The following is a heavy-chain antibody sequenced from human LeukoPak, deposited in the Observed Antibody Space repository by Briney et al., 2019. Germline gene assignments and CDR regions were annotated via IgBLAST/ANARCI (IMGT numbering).Heavy chain of an antibody. CDR3: ARNTNFVGATNNDAFDI. Sequence: SETLSLTCTVSGGFFNSYYWSWIRQPPGKGLEWIAYIYYSGSTNYNPSLKSRVTISVDTSKNQFSLKVNSVTSADTAVYYCARNTNFVGATNNDAFDIWGQGTIVTVSS. J-gene: IGHJ3*02. CDR2: IYYSGST. V-gene: IGHV4-59*01. D-gene: IGHD1-26*01. CDR1: GGFFNSYY.